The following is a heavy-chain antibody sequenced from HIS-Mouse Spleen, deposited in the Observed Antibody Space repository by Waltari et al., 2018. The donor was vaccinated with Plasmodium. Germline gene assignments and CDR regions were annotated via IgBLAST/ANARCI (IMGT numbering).Heavy chain of an antibody. D-gene: IGHD6-13*01. J-gene: IGHJ4*02. CDR2: FDPEDGET. CDR3: ATDLLAFWRCSSISRGGCGGY. Sequence: VRQAPGKGLEWMGGFDPEDGETIYAQKFQGRVTMTEDTSTDTAYMELSSLRSEDTAVYYCATDLLAFWRCSSISRGGCGGYWGQGTLVTVSS. V-gene: IGHV1-24*01.